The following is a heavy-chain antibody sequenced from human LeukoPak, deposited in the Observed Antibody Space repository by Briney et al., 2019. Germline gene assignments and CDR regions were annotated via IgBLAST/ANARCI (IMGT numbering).Heavy chain of an antibody. CDR3: ARAYDSSGFNPINWFDP. CDR1: GYTFTDLS. CDR2: FDPEDGET. V-gene: IGHV1-24*01. J-gene: IGHJ5*02. Sequence: ASVKVSCKVSGYTFTDLSLHWVRQAPGKGLEWMGGFDPEDGETIYPQRFQGRVTMTEDTSTDTAYMELTSLRSGDTAVYYCARAYDSSGFNPINWFDPWGQGTLVTVSS. D-gene: IGHD3-22*01.